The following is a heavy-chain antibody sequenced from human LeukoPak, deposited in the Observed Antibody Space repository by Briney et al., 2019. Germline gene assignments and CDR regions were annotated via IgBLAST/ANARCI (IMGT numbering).Heavy chain of an antibody. CDR3: AKGGPNDY. Sequence: GGSLRLSCAASGFTFSSYAMSWVRQAPGKGLEWVSAISGSGGSTYYADSVKGRFTVSRDNSKNTVNLQMNSLRADDTAIYYCAKGGPNDYWGQGTLVTVSS. J-gene: IGHJ4*02. CDR2: ISGSGGST. D-gene: IGHD3-16*01. CDR1: GFTFSSYA. V-gene: IGHV3-23*01.